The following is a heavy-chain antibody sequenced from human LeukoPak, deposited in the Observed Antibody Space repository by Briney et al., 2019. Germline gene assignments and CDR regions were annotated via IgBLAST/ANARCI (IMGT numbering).Heavy chain of an antibody. V-gene: IGHV3-21*01. CDR1: GFTFSSYS. Sequence: GGALRLSCAASGFTFSSYSMNWLRQAPGKGLEGVSSISSSSSYIYYADSVKGRFTISRDNAKNSLYLQMNRLRAEDTAVYYCARSNHYYDSSGYFRWGQGTLVTVSS. J-gene: IGHJ4*02. CDR2: ISSSSSYI. D-gene: IGHD3-22*01. CDR3: ARSNHYYDSSGYFR.